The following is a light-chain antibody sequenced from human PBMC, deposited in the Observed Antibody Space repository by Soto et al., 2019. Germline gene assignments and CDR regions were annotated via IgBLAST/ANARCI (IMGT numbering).Light chain of an antibody. V-gene: IGKV1-5*03. Sequence: DIQMTQSPSSPSAPVGDRVTITFRASQRISTFVNWYQQKGGNAPKLLIYKASTLKSGVPSRFSGSGSGTEFTLTISSLQPDDFATYYCQHYNSYSEAFGQGTKVDIK. CDR3: QHYNSYSEA. J-gene: IGKJ1*01. CDR1: QRISTF. CDR2: KAS.